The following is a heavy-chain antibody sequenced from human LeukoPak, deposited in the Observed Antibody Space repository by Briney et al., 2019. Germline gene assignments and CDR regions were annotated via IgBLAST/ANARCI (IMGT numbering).Heavy chain of an antibody. V-gene: IGHV3-43*01. CDR3: AKERGSYYDSSGCFDY. D-gene: IGHD3-22*01. J-gene: IGHJ4*02. Sequence: GGSLRLSCAASGFTFDVYTMHWVRQAPGKGLEWVSLISWDGGRTYYADSVKGRFTISRDNSNNSLYLQMNSLRTEDTALYDCAKERGSYYDSSGCFDYWGQGTLVTVSS. CDR2: ISWDGGRT. CDR1: GFTFDVYT.